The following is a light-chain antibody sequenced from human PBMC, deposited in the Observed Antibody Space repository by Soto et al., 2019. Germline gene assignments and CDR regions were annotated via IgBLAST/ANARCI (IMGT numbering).Light chain of an antibody. CDR1: QSVSSSF. CDR3: QQYNSSPWT. V-gene: IGKV3-20*01. J-gene: IGKJ1*01. Sequence: EIVLTQSPGTLSSSPGERATLSCRASQSVSSSFLAWYQQKPGQAPRLLIYGASSRATGIPYRFSGSGSGTDFTLTISGLEPEDFAMYYCQQYNSSPWTFGQGTQVEMK. CDR2: GAS.